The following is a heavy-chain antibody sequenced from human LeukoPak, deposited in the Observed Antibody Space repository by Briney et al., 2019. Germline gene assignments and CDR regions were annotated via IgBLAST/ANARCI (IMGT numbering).Heavy chain of an antibody. V-gene: IGHV6-1*01. J-gene: IGHJ5*02. Sequence: SQTLSLTCAISGDSVSSNSATWNWIRQSPSRGLEWLGRTYYRSKWYNDYAVSLKSRITINPDTSKNQFSLQLNSVTPEDTAIYYCARAELVRFLRCFAPWGQGTLVTVSS. CDR2: TYYRSKWYN. CDR1: GDSVSSNSAT. D-gene: IGHD6-13*01. CDR3: ARAELVRFLRCFAP.